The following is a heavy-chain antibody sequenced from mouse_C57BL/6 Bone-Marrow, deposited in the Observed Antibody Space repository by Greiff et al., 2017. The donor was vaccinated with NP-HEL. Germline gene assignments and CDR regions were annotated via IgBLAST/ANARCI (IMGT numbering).Heavy chain of an antibody. CDR2: INYDGSST. D-gene: IGHD3-2*02. Sequence: EVHLVESEGGLVQPGSSMKLSCTASGFTFSDYYLAWVRQVPEKGLEWVANINYDGSSTYYLDSLKSRFIISRDNAKNILYLQMSSLKSEDTATYYCARDRGSSGSLFDYWGQGTTLTVSS. V-gene: IGHV5-16*01. CDR1: GFTFSDYY. J-gene: IGHJ2*01. CDR3: ARDRGSSGSLFDY.